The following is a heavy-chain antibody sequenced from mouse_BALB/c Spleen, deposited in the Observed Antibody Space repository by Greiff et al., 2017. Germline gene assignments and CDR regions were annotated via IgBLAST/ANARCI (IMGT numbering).Heavy chain of an antibody. CDR3: ARDLYYGSSPFAY. Sequence: EVHLVESGGGLVKPGGSLKLSCAASGFAFSSYDMSWVRQTPEKRLEWVAYISSGGGSTYYPDTVKGRFTISRDNAKNTLYLQMSSLKSEDTAMYYCARDLYYGSSPFAYWGQGTLVTVSA. CDR2: ISSGGGST. J-gene: IGHJ3*01. CDR1: GFAFSSYD. V-gene: IGHV5-12-1*01. D-gene: IGHD1-1*01.